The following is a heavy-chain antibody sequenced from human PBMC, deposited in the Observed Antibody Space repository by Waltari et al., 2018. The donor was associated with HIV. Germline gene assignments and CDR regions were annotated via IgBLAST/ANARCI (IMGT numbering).Heavy chain of an antibody. CDR2: SYSNTNYI. CDR1: GFTFSSYT. D-gene: IGHD2-21*01. V-gene: IGHV3-21*01. Sequence: EVQLVESGGGLAKPGGSLRLSCTASGFTFSSYTMNWVRQAPGKGLEWVSSSYSNTNYIYYADSVKGRFTISRDNAKNSLYLQMNSLRAEDTAVYYCATEFQDIVVVNGEFEYWGQGTLVTVSS. CDR3: ATEFQDIVVVNGEFEY. J-gene: IGHJ4*02.